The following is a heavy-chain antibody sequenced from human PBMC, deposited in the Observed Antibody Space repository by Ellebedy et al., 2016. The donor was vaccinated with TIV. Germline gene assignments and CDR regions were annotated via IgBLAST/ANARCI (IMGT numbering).Heavy chain of an antibody. Sequence: ASMKVSCXASGYRFNNYGIGWVRQSPGQGLEWVGWISADTGNRNYAQKLQGRVTLTTDTSTSTAYMELRSLRSDDTAVYFCAKATVVRPAEFDYWGPGTLVTVSS. CDR2: ISADTGNR. CDR3: AKATVVRPAEFDY. J-gene: IGHJ4*02. V-gene: IGHV1-18*01. CDR1: GYRFNNYG. D-gene: IGHD2-15*01.